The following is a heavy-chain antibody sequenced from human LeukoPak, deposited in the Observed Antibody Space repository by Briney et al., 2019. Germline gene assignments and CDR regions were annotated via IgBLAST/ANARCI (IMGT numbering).Heavy chain of an antibody. D-gene: IGHD4-17*01. J-gene: IGHJ4*02. CDR3: ARSVRWLPEFDY. Sequence: GGSLRLSCAASGFTVSSNYMSWVRQAPGKGLEWVSVIYSGGSTYYADSVKGRFTISRDNSKNTLYLQMNSLRAEDTAVYYCARSVRWLPEFDYWGQGTLVTVSS. CDR2: IYSGGST. CDR1: GFTVSSNY. V-gene: IGHV3-53*01.